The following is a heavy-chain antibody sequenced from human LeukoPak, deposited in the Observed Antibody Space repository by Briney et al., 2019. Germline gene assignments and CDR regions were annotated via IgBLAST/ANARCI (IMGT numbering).Heavy chain of an antibody. D-gene: IGHD2-15*01. V-gene: IGHV3-23*01. CDR3: AKVALGYCSGSACYYFDY. J-gene: IGHJ4*02. CDR1: GFTFSGYA. Sequence: GGSLRLSCAASGFTFSGYAMSWVRQAPGKGLEWVSSINAFGASTYYADSVKGRFTISRDNSKNTLYVQMNSLRAEDTAVYYCAKVALGYCSGSACYYFDYWGQGTLVTVSS. CDR2: INAFGAST.